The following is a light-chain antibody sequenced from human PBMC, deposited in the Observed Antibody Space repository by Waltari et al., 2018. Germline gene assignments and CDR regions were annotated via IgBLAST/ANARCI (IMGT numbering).Light chain of an antibody. V-gene: IGLV7-46*01. J-gene: IGLJ3*02. Sequence: QAVVTPEPSLTVSPGGTVTLPCGSSTGAVTSGHYPYWFQQKTGQAPRTLIYDTSDKHSWTPARFSGSLLGGKAALTLSGAQPEDEADYYCLLSYSGVRLYWVFGGGTKLTVL. CDR2: DTS. CDR1: TGAVTSGHY. CDR3: LLSYSGVRLYWV.